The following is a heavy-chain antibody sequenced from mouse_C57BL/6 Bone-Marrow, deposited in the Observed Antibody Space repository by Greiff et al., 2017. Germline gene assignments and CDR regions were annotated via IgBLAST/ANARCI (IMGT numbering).Heavy chain of an antibody. D-gene: IGHD2-4*01. CDR2: IDPENGDT. Sequence: EVQLQQSAAELVRPGASVKLSCTASGFNIKDDYMHWVKQRPEQGLEWIGWIDPENGDTEYASKFQGKATITADTSSNTAYLQLSSLTSEDTAVYYCTTDDYDIRYAMDYWGQGTSVTVSS. V-gene: IGHV14-4*01. CDR3: TTDDYDIRYAMDY. J-gene: IGHJ4*01. CDR1: GFNIKDDY.